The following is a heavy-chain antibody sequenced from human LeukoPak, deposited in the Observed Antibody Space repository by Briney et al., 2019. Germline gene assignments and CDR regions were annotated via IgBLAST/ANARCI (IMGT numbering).Heavy chain of an antibody. CDR3: ARIFSSAWGELGY. CDR2: ITGNGATT. CDR1: GFSFSNYG. V-gene: IGHV3-23*01. D-gene: IGHD6-19*01. J-gene: IGHJ4*02. Sequence: PGGSPRLSCATSGFSFSNYGMNWVRQAPGKGLEWVSGITGNGATTYYADSVKGRFTISRDNSRNTVYLQMNSLRAEDTAVYYCARIFSSAWGELGYWGQGTLVTVSS.